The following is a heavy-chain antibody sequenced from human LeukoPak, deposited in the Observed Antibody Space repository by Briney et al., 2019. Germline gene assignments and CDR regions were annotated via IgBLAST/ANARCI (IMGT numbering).Heavy chain of an antibody. CDR2: FDPEDGET. D-gene: IGHD3-22*01. J-gene: IGHJ4*02. CDR3: ARDFKVVVISRPLEFDF. CDR1: GYTLTELS. V-gene: IGHV1-24*01. Sequence: ASVKVSCKVSGYTLTELSMHWVRQAPGKGLEWMGGFDPEDGETIYAQKFQGRVTMTTDTSTSTAYMEVRSLRSDDTAVYYCARDFKVVVISRPLEFDFWGQGTLVTVSS.